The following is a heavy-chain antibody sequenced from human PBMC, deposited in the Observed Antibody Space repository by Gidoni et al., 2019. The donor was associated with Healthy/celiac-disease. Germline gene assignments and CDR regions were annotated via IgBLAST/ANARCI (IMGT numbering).Heavy chain of an antibody. CDR2: SYDGSNK. V-gene: IGHV3-30*03. J-gene: IGHJ4*02. D-gene: IGHD3-3*01. CDR3: ATTRFLEWFLFDY. Sequence: SYDGSNKYYADSVKGRFTISRDNSKNTLYLKMNSLRAEDTAVYYCATTRFLEWFLFDYWGQGTLVTVSS.